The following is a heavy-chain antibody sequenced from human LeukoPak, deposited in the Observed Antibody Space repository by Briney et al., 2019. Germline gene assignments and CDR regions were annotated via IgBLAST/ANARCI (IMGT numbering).Heavy chain of an antibody. D-gene: IGHD6-13*01. J-gene: IGHJ4*02. CDR3: ARKHSSSWSFDY. CDR2: IYYTGST. V-gene: IGHV4-59*08. Sequence: SETLSLTCTVSGGSISSYYWSWIRQPPGKGLEWIGYIYYTGSTDYNPSLKSRVTISIDTSKSQFSLKLISMTAADTAVYYCARKHSSSWSFDYWGQGTLVTVSS. CDR1: GGSISSYY.